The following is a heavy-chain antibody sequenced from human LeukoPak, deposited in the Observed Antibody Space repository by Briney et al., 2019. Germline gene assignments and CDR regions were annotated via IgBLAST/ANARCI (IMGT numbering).Heavy chain of an antibody. Sequence: GGSLRLSCAASGFTLSSYEMNCVRQAPGKGLEWVSYISSSGSTIYYADSVKGRFTISRDNAKNSLYLQMNSLRAEDTAVYYCARPESQLWSFDYWGQGTLVTVSS. D-gene: IGHD5-18*01. J-gene: IGHJ4*02. V-gene: IGHV3-48*03. CDR1: GFTLSSYE. CDR2: ISSSGSTI. CDR3: ARPESQLWSFDY.